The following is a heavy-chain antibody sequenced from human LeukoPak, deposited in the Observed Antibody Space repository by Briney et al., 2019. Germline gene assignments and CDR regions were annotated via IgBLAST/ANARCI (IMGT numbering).Heavy chain of an antibody. CDR2: IKQDGSEK. V-gene: IGHV3-7*01. Sequence: PGVSLRLSCSASGSTFSSHWMSWVRQAPGKALEWVANIKQDGSEKYYVDSVKGRFTISRDNAKNSLYLQMNSLRAEDTAVYYCAREAPQTYYDFWSGYFDYWGQGTLVTVSS. D-gene: IGHD3-3*01. CDR3: AREAPQTYYDFWSGYFDY. J-gene: IGHJ4*02. CDR1: GSTFSSHW.